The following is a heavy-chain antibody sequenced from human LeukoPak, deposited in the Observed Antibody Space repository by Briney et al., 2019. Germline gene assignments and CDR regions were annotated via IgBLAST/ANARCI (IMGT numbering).Heavy chain of an antibody. CDR2: INHNGST. V-gene: IGHV4-34*01. CDR3: ARAPPAPYSSGWVVPNWFDP. D-gene: IGHD6-19*01. CDR1: GGSFSGYY. J-gene: IGHJ5*02. Sequence: PSETLSLTCAVYGGSFSGYYWSWIRQPPGKGLEWIGDINHNGSTNYNPSLKSRVTISVDTSKNQFSLKLSSVTAADTAVYYCARAPPAPYSSGWVVPNWFDPWGQETLVTVSA.